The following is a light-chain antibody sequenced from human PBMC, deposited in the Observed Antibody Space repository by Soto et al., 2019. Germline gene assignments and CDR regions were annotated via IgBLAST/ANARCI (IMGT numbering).Light chain of an antibody. CDR2: AAS. J-gene: IGKJ5*01. CDR3: HQYYSYPPIT. CDR1: QGISSY. Sequence: AIRMTQSPSSFSASTGDRVTITCRASQGISSYLAWYQQKPGKAPKLLIYAASTLQSGVPSRFSGSGSGTDFTLTISSLQSEDVATYYCHQYYSYPPITFGQGTRLEIK. V-gene: IGKV1-8*01.